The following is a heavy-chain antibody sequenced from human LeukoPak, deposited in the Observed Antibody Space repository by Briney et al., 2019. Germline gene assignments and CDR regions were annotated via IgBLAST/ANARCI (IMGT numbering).Heavy chain of an antibody. CDR3: ARADRLHGGPYLIGP. Sequence: ASVKVSCKTSGYSFTDYYMHWVRQAPGRGLEWMGWINPNSGSTSSAQKFQGRVTMTRDTSITTVYMEVSWLTSDDTAIYYCARADRLHGGPYLIGPWGQGTLVTVSS. CDR2: INPNSGST. D-gene: IGHD2-21*01. V-gene: IGHV1-2*02. J-gene: IGHJ5*02. CDR1: GYSFTDYY.